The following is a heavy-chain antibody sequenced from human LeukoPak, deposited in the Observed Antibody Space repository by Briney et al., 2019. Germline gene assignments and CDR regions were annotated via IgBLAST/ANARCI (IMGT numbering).Heavy chain of an antibody. CDR1: SGSISSYY. D-gene: IGHD5-18*01. CDR2: IYSSGST. J-gene: IGHJ4*02. CDR3: ARVFRGYSYGPFDY. V-gene: IGHV4-59*01. Sequence: SETLSLTCTVSSGSISSYYWKWLRQPPVKGLKGVGYIYSSGSTNYNPSLKSRVTVSVDMSKNQFTLRLSSVTAADTAVYYCARVFRGYSYGPFDYWGQGTLVTVSS.